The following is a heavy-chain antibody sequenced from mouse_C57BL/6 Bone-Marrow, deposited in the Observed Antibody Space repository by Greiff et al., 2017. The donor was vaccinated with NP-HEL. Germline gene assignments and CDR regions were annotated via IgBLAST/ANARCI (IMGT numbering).Heavy chain of an antibody. CDR1: GYTFTSYW. CDR2: IDPSDSYT. J-gene: IGHJ3*01. Sequence: QVQLQQPGAELVKPGASVKLSCKASGYTFTSYWMQWVKQRPGQGLEWIGEIDPSDSYTNYNQKFKGKATLTVDKSSSTAYMQLSSLTSEDSAVYYCASIGGAWFAYWGQGTLVTVSA. CDR3: ASIGGAWFAY. V-gene: IGHV1-50*01. D-gene: IGHD3-1*01.